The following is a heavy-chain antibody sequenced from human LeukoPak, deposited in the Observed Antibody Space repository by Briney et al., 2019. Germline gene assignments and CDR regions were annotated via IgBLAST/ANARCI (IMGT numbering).Heavy chain of an antibody. V-gene: IGHV3-48*03. Sequence: GGSLRLSCAASGFSFSTYEMNWVRQAPGKGLEWVSYIASSGNSIYYADSVKGRFTISRDNAKNSLYLQMSSLRDEDTAVYYCARDMYSDSWYVFDYWGQGTLVTVSS. CDR1: GFSFSTYE. CDR3: ARDMYSDSWYVFDY. D-gene: IGHD6-13*01. J-gene: IGHJ4*02. CDR2: IASSGNSI.